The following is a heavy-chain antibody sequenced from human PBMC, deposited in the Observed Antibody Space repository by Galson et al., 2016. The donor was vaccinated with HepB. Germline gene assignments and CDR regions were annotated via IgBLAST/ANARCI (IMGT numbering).Heavy chain of an antibody. Sequence: QSGAEVKKPGASVKVSCKVSGYTLTDLSMHWVRQAPGKGLEWMGSFDFEDGKRLYAQKFQGRVTLTEDSSTDTAFMELSRLTSDDTALYYCATDLTDGYHFDAWGQGTLVADSS. V-gene: IGHV1-24*01. CDR1: GYTLTDLS. D-gene: IGHD5-24*01. CDR2: FDFEDGKR. J-gene: IGHJ4*02. CDR3: ATDLTDGYHFDA.